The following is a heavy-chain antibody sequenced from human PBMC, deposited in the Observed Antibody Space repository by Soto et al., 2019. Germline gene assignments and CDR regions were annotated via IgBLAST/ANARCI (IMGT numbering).Heavy chain of an antibody. D-gene: IGHD3-10*01. Sequence: QVQLQESGPGLVKPSQTLSLTCTVSGGSISSGGYYWSWIRQHPGKGLEWIGHIYYSGSTYYNPSLKSRVTISVDTSKNQFSLKLSSVTAADTAVYYCAREAPLNYYGSGSYYIDRDTYGMDVWGQGTTVTVSS. CDR1: GGSISSGGYY. CDR2: IYYSGST. CDR3: AREAPLNYYGSGSYYIDRDTYGMDV. J-gene: IGHJ6*02. V-gene: IGHV4-31*03.